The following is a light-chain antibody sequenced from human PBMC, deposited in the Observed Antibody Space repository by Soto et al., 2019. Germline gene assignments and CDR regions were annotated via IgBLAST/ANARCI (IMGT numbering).Light chain of an antibody. CDR2: DAS. CDR3: QQYDNLPIT. CDR1: QDISNY. J-gene: IGKJ5*01. V-gene: IGKV1-33*01. Sequence: PSTLSESVVDRVTITCEASQDISNYLNWYQQKPGKAPKLLIYDASNLETGVPSRFSGSGSGTDFTFTISSLQPEDIATYYCQQYDNLPITFGQGTRLEI.